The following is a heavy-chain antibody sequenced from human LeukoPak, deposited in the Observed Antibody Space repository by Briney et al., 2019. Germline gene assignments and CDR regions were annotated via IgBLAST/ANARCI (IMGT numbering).Heavy chain of an antibody. D-gene: IGHD2-2*01. V-gene: IGHV1-46*01. CDR1: GYTFTSYY. CDR2: INPSGGST. J-gene: IGHJ5*02. CDR3: ARGYCSSTSCYNNWFDP. Sequence: GASVKVSCKASGYTFTSYYMHWVRQAPGQGLEWMGIINPSGGSTSYAQKFQGRVTMTRDMSTSTVYMELSSLRTEDTAVYYCARGYCSSTSCYNNWFDPWGQGTLVTVSS.